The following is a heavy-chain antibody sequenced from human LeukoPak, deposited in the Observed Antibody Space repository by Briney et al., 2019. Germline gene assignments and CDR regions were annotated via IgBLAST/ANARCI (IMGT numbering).Heavy chain of an antibody. J-gene: IGHJ4*02. CDR2: IIPIFGTS. V-gene: IGHV1-69*13. CDR3: ARDLREYCSSTSCHIFDY. D-gene: IGHD2-2*02. CDR1: GGTFSTYA. Sequence: SVKVSCKASGGTFSTYAISWVRQAPGQGLEWMGGIIPIFGTSNYVQKFQGRVTITADESTSTAYMELSSLRSEDTAVYYCARDLREYCSSTSCHIFDYWGQETLVTVSS.